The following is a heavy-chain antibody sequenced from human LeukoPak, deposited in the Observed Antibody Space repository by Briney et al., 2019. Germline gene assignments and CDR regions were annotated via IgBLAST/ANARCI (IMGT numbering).Heavy chain of an antibody. CDR3: ARRLWFGELGVFDY. D-gene: IGHD3-10*01. Sequence: SETLSLTCTVSGGSISSSSYDWGWIRQPPGKGLEWIGSIYDSGSTYYNPGLKSRFTISVDTSKNQFSLKLSSVTAADTAVYYCARRLWFGELGVFDYWGQGTLVTVSS. V-gene: IGHV4-39*01. CDR2: IYDSGST. J-gene: IGHJ4*02. CDR1: GGSISSSSYD.